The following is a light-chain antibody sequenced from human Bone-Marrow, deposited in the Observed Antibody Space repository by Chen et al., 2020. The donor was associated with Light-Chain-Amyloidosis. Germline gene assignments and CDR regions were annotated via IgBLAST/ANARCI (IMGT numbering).Light chain of an antibody. V-gene: IGLV3-21*02. J-gene: IGLJ3*02. CDR3: QVWDRSSARPV. CDR1: NIGSTS. Sequence: SYVMTQPSSVSVATGQTATIACGGNNIGSTSGHWYQQTPGQSPLLVVYDDSDRPSGIPERLSGSNSGNPATLTISRVEAGDEADYYCQVWDRSSARPVFGGGTKLTVL. CDR2: DDS.